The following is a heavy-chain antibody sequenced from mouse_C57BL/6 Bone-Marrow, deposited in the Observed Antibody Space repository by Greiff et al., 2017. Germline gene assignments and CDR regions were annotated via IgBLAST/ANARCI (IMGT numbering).Heavy chain of an antibody. J-gene: IGHJ3*01. Sequence: VQLKQSGAELVRPGASVKLSCTASGFNIKDDYMHWVKQRPEQGLEWIGWIDPENGDTEYASKFQGKATITADTSSNTAYLQLSRLTSEDTAVYYCTTGGYSWFAYWGQGTLVTVSA. V-gene: IGHV14-4*01. CDR1: GFNIKDDY. D-gene: IGHD2-14*01. CDR3: TTGGYSWFAY. CDR2: IDPENGDT.